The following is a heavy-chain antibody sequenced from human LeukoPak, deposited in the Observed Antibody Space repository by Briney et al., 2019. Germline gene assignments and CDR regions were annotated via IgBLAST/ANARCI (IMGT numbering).Heavy chain of an antibody. Sequence: ASVKVSCKASGFTFTSSAMQWVRQARGQRLEWIGWSVVGSGNTNYAQKFQERVTITRDMSTSTAYMELSSLRSEDTAVYYCAADITPAYGDFPYYYYGMDVWGQGTTVTVSS. CDR2: SVVGSGNT. CDR1: GFTFTSSA. D-gene: IGHD4-17*01. CDR3: AADITPAYGDFPYYYYGMDV. J-gene: IGHJ6*02. V-gene: IGHV1-58*02.